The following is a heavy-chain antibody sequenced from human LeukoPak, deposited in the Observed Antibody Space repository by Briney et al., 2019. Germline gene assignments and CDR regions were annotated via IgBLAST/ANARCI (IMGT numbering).Heavy chain of an antibody. CDR1: GGSFSGYY. CDR2: INHSGFT. V-gene: IGHV4-34*01. CDR3: ARSLGDV. Sequence: SSETLSRTCGVYGGSFSGYYWSWIRQSPGKGLEWIGEINHSGFTNSNPSLKSRVTMSADTSKNQFSLKVSSVTAADTAVYFCARSLGDVWGQGTMDTVSS. J-gene: IGHJ6*02.